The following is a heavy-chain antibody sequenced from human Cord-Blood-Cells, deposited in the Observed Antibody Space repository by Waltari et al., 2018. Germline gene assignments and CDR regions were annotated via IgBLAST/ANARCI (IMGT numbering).Heavy chain of an antibody. J-gene: IGHJ4*02. CDR1: GYTLTELS. CDR2: CDPEDGET. CDR3: ASRPIYDFWSGYFDY. Sequence: QVQLVQSGAEVKKPGASVKVSCKVSGYTLTELSMHWVRQAPGKGLEGMGGCDPEDGETIYAQKFQGRVTMTEDTSTDTAYMELSSLRSEDTAVYYCASRPIYDFWSGYFDYWGQGTLVTVSS. D-gene: IGHD3-3*01. V-gene: IGHV1-24*01.